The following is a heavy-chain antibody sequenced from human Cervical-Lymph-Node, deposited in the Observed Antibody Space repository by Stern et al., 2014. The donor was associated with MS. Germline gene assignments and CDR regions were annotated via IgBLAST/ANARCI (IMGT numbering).Heavy chain of an antibody. CDR1: GFTFSSYG. CDR2: ISYGGSNK. D-gene: IGHD3-22*01. CDR3: AKGSYDSSGYSHFEY. J-gene: IGHJ4*02. Sequence: MQLGESGGGVVQPGRSLRLSCAASGFTFSSYGMHWVRQAPGNGLEWGAVISYGGSNKYYADSVKGRFTISRDNSKNTLYLQMNSLRAEDTAVYYCAKGSYDSSGYSHFEYWGQGTLVTVSS. V-gene: IGHV3-30*18.